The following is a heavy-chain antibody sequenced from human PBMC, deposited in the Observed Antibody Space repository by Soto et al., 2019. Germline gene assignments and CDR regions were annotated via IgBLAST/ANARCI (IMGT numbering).Heavy chain of an antibody. CDR1: GYSISSGYY. J-gene: IGHJ5*02. Sequence: SETLSLTCGVSGYSISSGYYWDWIRQPPGKGLEWVGTIYHSGTTYYNPSLKSRVTISIDTSKNQFSLKLSSVTAADTALYYCARSLYSCSWYAGSWGQGTLVTVSS. D-gene: IGHD6-13*01. CDR3: ARSLYSCSWYAGS. CDR2: IYHSGTT. V-gene: IGHV4-38-2*01.